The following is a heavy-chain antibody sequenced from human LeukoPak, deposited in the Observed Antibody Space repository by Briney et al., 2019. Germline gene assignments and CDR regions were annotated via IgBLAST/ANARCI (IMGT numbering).Heavy chain of an antibody. J-gene: IGHJ4*02. CDR2: ISSSSSYI. D-gene: IGHD2-21*01. CDR3: ARGLCGGDCYDY. CDR1: GFTFSNYH. V-gene: IGHV3-21*01. Sequence: GGSLRLSCAASGFTFSNYHISWVRQAPGKGLEWVSSISSSSSYIYYADSVKGRFTISRDNAKNSLYLQMNSLRAEDTAVYYCARGLCGGDCYDYWGQGTLVTVAP.